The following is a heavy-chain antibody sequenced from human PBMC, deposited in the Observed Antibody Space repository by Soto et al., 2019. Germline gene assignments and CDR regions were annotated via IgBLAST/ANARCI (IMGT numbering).Heavy chain of an antibody. CDR2: IYYTGST. CDR3: ARVPDD. V-gene: IGHV4-59*08. J-gene: IGHJ4*02. Sequence: PSETLSLTCTVSGGSISSYYWSWIRQPPGKGLEWIGYIYYTGSTTYNPSLKNRVTISVDASKSQFYLNLRSVTAADTAVYYCARVPDDWGQGTLVTVSS. CDR1: GGSISSYY.